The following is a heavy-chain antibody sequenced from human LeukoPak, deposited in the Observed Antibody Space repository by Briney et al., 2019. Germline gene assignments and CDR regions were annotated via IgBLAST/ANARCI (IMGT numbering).Heavy chain of an antibody. J-gene: IGHJ4*02. CDR2: IRYDGSNK. CDR1: GFTFSSYG. CDR3: AKGGIVVVPAAIPFDY. V-gene: IGHV3-30*02. Sequence: GGSLRLSCAASGFTFSSYGMHWVRQAPGKGLEWVAFIRYDGSNKYYADSVKGRFTISRDNSKNTLYLQMNCLRAEDTAVYYCAKGGIVVVPAAIPFDYWGQGTLVTVSS. D-gene: IGHD2-2*01.